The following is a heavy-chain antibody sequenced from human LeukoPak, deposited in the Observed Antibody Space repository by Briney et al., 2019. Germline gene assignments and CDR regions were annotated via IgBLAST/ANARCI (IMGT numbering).Heavy chain of an antibody. V-gene: IGHV4-31*03. CDR1: GGSISSGGDY. CDR3: ARDSPGLVIDH. Sequence: SETLSLTCTVSGGSISSGGDYWSWVRQHPGEGLEWIGYIYYSGSTYYNPSRKSRVTISADTSKNQFSLKLSSVTAADTAVYYCARDSPGLVIDHWGQGTLVTVSS. CDR2: IYYSGST. J-gene: IGHJ4*02. D-gene: IGHD3/OR15-3a*01.